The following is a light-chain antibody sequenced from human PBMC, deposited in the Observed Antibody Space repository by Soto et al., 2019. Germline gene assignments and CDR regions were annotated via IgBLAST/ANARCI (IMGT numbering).Light chain of an antibody. V-gene: IGLV2-8*01. Sequence: QSVLAQPPSASGSPGQSVTISCTGTSSDIGAYNYVSWYQQHPGKAPKLIIYDVNQRPSGVPDRFSGYKSGNTASLTVSGLQAEDEAVYYCNSFAGGAHVVFGGGTKLTVL. CDR3: NSFAGGAHVV. CDR2: DVN. CDR1: SSDIGAYNY. J-gene: IGLJ2*01.